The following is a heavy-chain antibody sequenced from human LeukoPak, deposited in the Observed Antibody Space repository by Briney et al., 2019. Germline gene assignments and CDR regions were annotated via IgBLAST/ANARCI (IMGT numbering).Heavy chain of an antibody. D-gene: IGHD1-1*01. Sequence: GGSLRLSCAASGFSFSSYGMHWVRQAPGKGLEWVAVIWYVGSNKYYADSVKGRFTISRDNSKNTLYLQMNSLRADDTAVYYCARDIIAFSQPISLDYWGQGTLVTVSS. J-gene: IGHJ4*02. CDR2: IWYVGSNK. CDR3: ARDIIAFSQPISLDY. CDR1: GFSFSSYG. V-gene: IGHV3-33*01.